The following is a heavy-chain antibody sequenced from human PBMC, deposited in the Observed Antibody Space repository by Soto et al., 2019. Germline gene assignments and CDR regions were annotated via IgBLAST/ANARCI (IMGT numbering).Heavy chain of an antibody. Sequence: PGGSLRLSCAASGFLFSSYWMHWVRQAPGKGLVWVSRINADGTTTDYADSVKGRFTISRDNAKKKVYLQMNSLRADDTAVYYCVQHYADNWGRGTLVTVSS. CDR3: VQHYADN. V-gene: IGHV3-74*01. CDR2: INADGTTT. J-gene: IGHJ1*01. CDR1: GFLFSSYW. D-gene: IGHD4-17*01.